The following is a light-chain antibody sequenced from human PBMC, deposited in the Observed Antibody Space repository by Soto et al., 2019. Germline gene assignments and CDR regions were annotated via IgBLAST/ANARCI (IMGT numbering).Light chain of an antibody. CDR3: SSWDDSLKAVV. CDR2: TND. J-gene: IGLJ2*01. CDR1: SSNIGSNT. V-gene: IGLV1-44*01. Sequence: QSVLTQPPSASGTPGQSVTISCFGSSSNIGSNTVSWYQQLPGTAPKLLIYTNDQRPSGVPDRFSGSKSGTSASLAITGLQSADEADYHCSSWDDSLKAVVFGGGTQLTVL.